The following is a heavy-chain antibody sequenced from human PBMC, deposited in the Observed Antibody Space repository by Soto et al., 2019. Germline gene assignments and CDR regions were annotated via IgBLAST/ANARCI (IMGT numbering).Heavy chain of an antibody. CDR3: AKTIMVPHFDY. CDR2: ISGSGNST. J-gene: IGHJ4*02. D-gene: IGHD2-8*01. V-gene: IGHV3-23*01. CDR1: GFTLSSYA. Sequence: GGSLRLSCAASGFTLSSYAMSWVRQAPGKGLEWVSLISGSGNSTYYADSVKGRFTISRDKSKNTLYLQMNSLRAEDTALYYCAKTIMVPHFDYCGQGTLVTVSS.